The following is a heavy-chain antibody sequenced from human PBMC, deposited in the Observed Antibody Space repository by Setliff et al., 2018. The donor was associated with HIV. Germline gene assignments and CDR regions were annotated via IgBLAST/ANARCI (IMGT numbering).Heavy chain of an antibody. CDR2: ITWNSNNT. CDR3: AIYGGGIYY. D-gene: IGHD1-26*01. J-gene: IGHJ4*02. CDR1: GFGFDDYA. Sequence: PGGSLRLSCTVSGFGFDDYAVHWVRQPPGKGLEWVSGITWNSNNTGYADSVKGRFTISRDNAKNSLYLQMNSLRPDDTAFYYCAIYGGGIYYWGQGTLVTVSS. V-gene: IGHV3-9*01.